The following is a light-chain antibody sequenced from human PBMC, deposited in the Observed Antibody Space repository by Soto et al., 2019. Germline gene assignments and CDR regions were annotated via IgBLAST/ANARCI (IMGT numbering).Light chain of an antibody. V-gene: IGKV1-33*01. CDR2: DAS. CDR1: QDMSNY. J-gene: IGKJ4*01. CDR3: QQYYNLPLT. Sequence: DIQMPQSPSSLSASVGVRVTITCQARQDMSNYLNWYQQKPGKAPKLLIYDASNLETGVPSRFRGSGSRTDFPFTISRLQPEDIATYACQQYYNLPLTFGGGTKVAIK.